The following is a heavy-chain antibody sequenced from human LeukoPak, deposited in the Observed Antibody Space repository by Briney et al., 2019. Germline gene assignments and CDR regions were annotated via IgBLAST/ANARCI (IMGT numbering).Heavy chain of an antibody. CDR1: GDSISSGGYY. Sequence: PSETLSLTCTVSGDSISSGGYYWSWIRQHPGKGLEWIGYIYYSGSTYYNPSLKSRVTISVDTSKNQFSLKLSSVTAADTAVYYCARDSSGYADYWGQGTLVTVSS. CDR3: ARDSSGYADY. J-gene: IGHJ4*02. CDR2: IYYSGST. D-gene: IGHD3-22*01. V-gene: IGHV4-31*03.